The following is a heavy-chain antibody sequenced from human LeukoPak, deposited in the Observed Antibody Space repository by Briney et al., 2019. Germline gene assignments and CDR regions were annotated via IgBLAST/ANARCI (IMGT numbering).Heavy chain of an antibody. CDR1: GFTLSSNW. D-gene: IGHD6-19*01. V-gene: IGHV3-7*01. CDR3: ARWGQTSGWYYLDN. Sequence: GGSLRLSCGASGFTLSSNWMSWVRQAPGRGLEWVASINQDGSTKYYVDSVKGRFTISRDDAKNSLYLQMNSLRVEDTAVYFCARWGQTSGWYYLDNWGQGTLVTVSS. CDR2: INQDGSTK. J-gene: IGHJ4*02.